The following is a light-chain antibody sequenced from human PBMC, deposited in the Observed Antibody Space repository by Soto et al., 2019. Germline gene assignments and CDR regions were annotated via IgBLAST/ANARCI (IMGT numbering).Light chain of an antibody. CDR3: QKYNDAPRP. V-gene: IGKV1-27*01. CDR2: EAS. J-gene: IGKJ1*01. Sequence: QLTQSPSSLSASVGDRVTITCRASQDISNYLAWYQQKPGGAPKLLIYEASTLQPGVPSRFSGSGSGAYFTLTISSLQPEDVAIYSCQKYNDAPRPFGQGTRVE. CDR1: QDISNY.